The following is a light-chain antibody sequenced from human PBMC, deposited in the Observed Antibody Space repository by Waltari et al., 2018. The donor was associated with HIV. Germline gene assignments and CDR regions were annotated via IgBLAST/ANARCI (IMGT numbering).Light chain of an antibody. J-gene: IGLJ1*01. V-gene: IGLV2-23*02. CDR3: CSYAGGNSYV. CDR1: SSDVGNYIV. CDR2: EVT. Sequence: QSALTQPASVSASPGQSITISCTGTSSDVGNYIVVSWYRQFPDKAPHLLIFEVTKRPSGVANRVSGSKSGNSASLTIAGLLADDEADYYCCSYAGGNSYVFGTGTKVTVL.